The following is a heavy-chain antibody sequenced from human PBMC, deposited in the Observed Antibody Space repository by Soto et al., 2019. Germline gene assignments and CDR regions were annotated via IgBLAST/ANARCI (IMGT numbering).Heavy chain of an antibody. D-gene: IGHD2-21*02. CDR3: AKDQYVVVTTNWFDP. V-gene: IGHV3-23*01. Sequence: EVQLLEFGGGLVQPGGSLRLSCAASGFTFSSYAMSWVRQAPGKGLEWVSVISGSGGSTYYADSVKGRFTISGDNSKNTLYLQMNSLRAEDTAVYYCAKDQYVVVTTNWFDPWGQGTLVTVSS. CDR1: GFTFSSYA. J-gene: IGHJ5*02. CDR2: ISGSGGST.